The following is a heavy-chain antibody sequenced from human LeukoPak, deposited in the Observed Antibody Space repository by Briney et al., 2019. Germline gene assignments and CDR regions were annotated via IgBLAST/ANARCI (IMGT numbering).Heavy chain of an antibody. J-gene: IGHJ4*02. CDR1: GFTFSSYE. V-gene: IGHV3-48*03. D-gene: IGHD1-26*01. CDR3: ASGIRAFDN. CDR2: ISSSGSTI. Sequence: GGSLRLSCAASGFTFSSYEMNWVRQAPGKGLEWVSYISSSGSTIYYADSVKGRFTISRDNSKNALYLQMNSLRGEDTAVYYCASGIRAFDNWGQGTLVTVSA.